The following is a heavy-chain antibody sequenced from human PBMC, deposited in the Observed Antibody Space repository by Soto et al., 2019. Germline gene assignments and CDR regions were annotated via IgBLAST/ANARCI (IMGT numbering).Heavy chain of an antibody. V-gene: IGHV1-3*01. CDR2: INAGNGNT. CDR3: ARDIVVVPAAYNWFDP. D-gene: IGHD2-2*01. Sequence: APVKVSCKASGYTFTSYAMHWVRQAPGQRLEWMGWINAGNGNTKYSQKFQGRVTITRDTSASTAYMELSSLRSEDTAVYYCARDIVVVPAAYNWFDPWGQGTLVTVSS. J-gene: IGHJ5*02. CDR1: GYTFTSYA.